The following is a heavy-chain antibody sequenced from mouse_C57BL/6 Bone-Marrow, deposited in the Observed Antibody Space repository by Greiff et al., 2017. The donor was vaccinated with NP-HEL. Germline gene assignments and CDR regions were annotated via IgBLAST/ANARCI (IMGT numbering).Heavy chain of an antibody. CDR2: ISYSGST. J-gene: IGHJ1*03. CDR1: GYSITSDY. Sequence: EVMLVESGPGLAKPSQTLSLTCSVTGYSITSDYWNWIRKFPGNKLEYMGYISYSGSTYYNPSLKSRISITRDTSKNQYYLQLNSVTTEDTATYYCARVKSSYYYGSSYSWYFDVWGTGTTVTVSS. V-gene: IGHV3-8*01. CDR3: ARVKSSYYYGSSYSWYFDV. D-gene: IGHD1-1*01.